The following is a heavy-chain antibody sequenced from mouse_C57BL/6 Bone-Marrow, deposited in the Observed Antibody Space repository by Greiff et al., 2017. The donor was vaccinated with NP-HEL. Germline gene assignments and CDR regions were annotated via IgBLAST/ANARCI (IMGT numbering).Heavy chain of an antibody. Sequence: QVQLQQPGAELVKPGASVKMSCKASGYTFTSYWITWVKQRPGQGLEWIGDIYPGRGSTNYNEKFKSKATMTVDTSSSTAYMQLSSLTSEDSAVYYCASDSAGTGFAYWGQGTLVTVSA. CDR1: GYTFTSYW. J-gene: IGHJ3*01. CDR2: IYPGRGST. V-gene: IGHV1-55*01. CDR3: ASDSAGTGFAY. D-gene: IGHD3-2*02.